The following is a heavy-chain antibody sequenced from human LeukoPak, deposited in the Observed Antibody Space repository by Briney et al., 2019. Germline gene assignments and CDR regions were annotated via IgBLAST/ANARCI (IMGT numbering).Heavy chain of an antibody. CDR3: ATTPGIAAAGALT. V-gene: IGHV4-4*09. J-gene: IGHJ4*02. Sequence: PSETLSLTCTVSGGSISSYYWSWIRQPPGKELEWIGYIYTSGSTNYNPSLKSRVTISVDTSKNQFSLKLSSVTAADTAVYYCATTPGIAAAGALTWGQGTLVTVSS. CDR1: GGSISSYY. CDR2: IYTSGST. D-gene: IGHD6-13*01.